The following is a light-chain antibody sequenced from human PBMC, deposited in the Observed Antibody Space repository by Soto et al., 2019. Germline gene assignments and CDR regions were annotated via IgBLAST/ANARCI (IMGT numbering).Light chain of an antibody. V-gene: IGLV1-40*01. CDR1: STNIGAGYG. CDR2: GNT. J-gene: IGLJ3*02. CDR3: GTWESYLSVGV. Sequence: QSVLTQPPSVSGAPGQRVSISCTGSSTNIGAGYGVHWYQQRPGTAPKLLIVGNTIRPSGVPDRFFGSKSGTSATLGIAGLQTADEADYYCGTWESYLSVGVFGGGTKLTVL.